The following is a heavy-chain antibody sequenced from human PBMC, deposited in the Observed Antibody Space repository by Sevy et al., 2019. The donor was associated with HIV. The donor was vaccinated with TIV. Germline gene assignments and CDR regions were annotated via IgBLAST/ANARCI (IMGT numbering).Heavy chain of an antibody. J-gene: IGHJ5*02. Sequence: GGSLRLSCAASGFTFATYWMHWVRQAPGKGLVWLSHINSDGTSTTYADSVKGRFTISRDNAKNTLDLQMNSLRVEDTAVYYCVRGGSFGYVDWFDPWGQGTLVTVSS. V-gene: IGHV3-74*01. CDR3: VRGGSFGYVDWFDP. CDR2: INSDGTST. D-gene: IGHD5-18*01. CDR1: GFTFATYW.